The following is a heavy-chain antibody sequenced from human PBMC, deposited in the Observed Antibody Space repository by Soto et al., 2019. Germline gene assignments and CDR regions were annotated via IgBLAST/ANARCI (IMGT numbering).Heavy chain of an antibody. D-gene: IGHD2-2*01. Sequence: EVQLLESGGGLVKPGGSLRLSCAASGFTFSSYAMSWVRQAPGKGLEWVSAISGSGGSTDYAESVKGRFTISRDNSKNTVYLQMNSLRAEDTAVYYCAKHPAAIPRGAFDIWGQGTLVTVSS. V-gene: IGHV3-23*01. J-gene: IGHJ3*02. CDR2: ISGSGGST. CDR1: GFTFSSYA. CDR3: AKHPAAIPRGAFDI.